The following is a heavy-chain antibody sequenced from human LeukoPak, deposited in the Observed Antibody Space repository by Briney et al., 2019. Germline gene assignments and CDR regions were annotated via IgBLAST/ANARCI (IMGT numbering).Heavy chain of an antibody. J-gene: IGHJ4*02. CDR3: ASLSSGYFDSNDY. V-gene: IGHV1-18*01. D-gene: IGHD3-22*01. CDR2: ISAYNGNT. CDR1: GYTFTSYG. Sequence: GASVKVSCKASGYTFTSYGISWVRQAPGQGLEWMGWISAYNGNTNYAQKLQGRVTMTTDTSTSTAYMELSSLRSEDTAVYYCASLSSGYFDSNDYWGQGTLVTVSS.